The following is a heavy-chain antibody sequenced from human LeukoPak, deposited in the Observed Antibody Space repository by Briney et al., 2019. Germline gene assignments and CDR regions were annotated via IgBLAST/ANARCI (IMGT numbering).Heavy chain of an antibody. D-gene: IGHD2-8*01. Sequence: GGSLRLSCAPSGFPFSDFSMSWVRQAPGKGLEWISTTNSGGTSTYYAESVKGWFTISRDNSKNTLYLQMSSLRVEDTAVYYCAKQSYARSLGEGGPGTLVSVSS. J-gene: IGHJ4*02. V-gene: IGHV3-23*01. CDR2: TNSGGTST. CDR3: AKQSYARSLGE. CDR1: GFPFSDFS.